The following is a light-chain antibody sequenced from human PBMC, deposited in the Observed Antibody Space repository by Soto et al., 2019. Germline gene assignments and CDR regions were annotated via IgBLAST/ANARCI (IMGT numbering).Light chain of an antibody. J-gene: IGKJ4*01. V-gene: IGKV4-1*01. CDR2: WAS. Sequence: DGVRSKSPNYLAVSLGERATISCKSSQSVLYSSNNKNYLPWCQQKPGQPPKLLIYWASTRESGVPDRFSGSGSGTDFTPTISSLQAEDVAVYYCQQCYSIPLPFAGRTNAAIK. CDR1: QSVLYSSNNKNY. CDR3: QQCYSIPLP.